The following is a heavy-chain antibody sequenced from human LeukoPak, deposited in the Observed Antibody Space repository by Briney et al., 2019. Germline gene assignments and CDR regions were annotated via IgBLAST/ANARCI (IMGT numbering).Heavy chain of an antibody. CDR3: ARGLQYQLFKALRYYYMDV. J-gene: IGHJ6*03. CDR2: IIPISGIA. D-gene: IGHD2-2*01. Sequence: SVKASCKASGGTFSSHAIAWVRQAPGQGPEWMGGIIPISGIADYAQKFQGRVTITTDKSTSTAYMELRSLTSDDTAVYYCARGLQYQLFKALRYYYMDVWGEGTTVTVSS. CDR1: GGTFSSHA. V-gene: IGHV1-69*10.